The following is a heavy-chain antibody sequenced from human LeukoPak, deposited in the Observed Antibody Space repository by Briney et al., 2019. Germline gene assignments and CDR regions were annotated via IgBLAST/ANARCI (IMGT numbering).Heavy chain of an antibody. Sequence: SETLSLTCTVSGGSLSSYYWSWIRQPPGKGLEWIGYIYYSRSTDYNPSLKSRVTISVDTSKNQFSLKLSSVTAADTAVYYCARDNPGGYADYWGQGTLVTVSS. CDR2: IYYSRST. D-gene: IGHD5-12*01. J-gene: IGHJ4*02. CDR1: GGSLSSYY. CDR3: ARDNPGGYADY. V-gene: IGHV4-59*01.